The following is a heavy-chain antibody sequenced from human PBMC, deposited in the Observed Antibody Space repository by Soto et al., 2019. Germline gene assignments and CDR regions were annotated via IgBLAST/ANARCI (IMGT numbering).Heavy chain of an antibody. V-gene: IGHV2-26*01. D-gene: IGHD3-10*01. CDR1: GFSLSNARMS. CDR3: ARIRGWGWLGPNDY. CDR2: ICSNDAK. J-gene: IGHJ4*02. Sequence: QVTLKESGPVLVKPTETLTLTCTVSGFSLSNARMSVSWIRQPPGKALEWLAHICSNDAKSYSASLKSRLTSSKDTSKSQVVLTMTNMDPVDTATYYWARIRGWGWLGPNDYWGQGTLVTVSS.